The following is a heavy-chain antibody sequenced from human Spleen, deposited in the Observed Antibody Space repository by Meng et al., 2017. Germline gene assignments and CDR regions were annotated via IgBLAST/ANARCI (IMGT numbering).Heavy chain of an antibody. V-gene: IGHV3-43*01. Sequence: GGSLRLSCAASGFTFGDYTMQWVRQPPGKGLEWVSLISWDGGSTYYADSVKGRFTISRDNSKSSLYLQMNSRRTEDTALYYCTNEAYWGQGTLVTVSS. J-gene: IGHJ4*02. CDR2: ISWDGGST. CDR3: TNEAY. CDR1: GFTFGDYT.